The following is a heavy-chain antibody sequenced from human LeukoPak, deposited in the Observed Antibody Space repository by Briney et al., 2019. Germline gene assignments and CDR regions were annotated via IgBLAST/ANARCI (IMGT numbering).Heavy chain of an antibody. CDR2: IYSGGSI. V-gene: IGHV3-53*01. Sequence: GGSLRLSCAASGFTVSSNYMSWVRQAPGKGLEWVSVIYSGGSIYYADSVKGRFTISRDNSKNTLYLQMNSLRAEDTAVYYCAELGITMIGGVWGKGTTVTISS. CDR3: AELGITMIGGV. D-gene: IGHD3-10*02. CDR1: GFTVSSNY. J-gene: IGHJ6*04.